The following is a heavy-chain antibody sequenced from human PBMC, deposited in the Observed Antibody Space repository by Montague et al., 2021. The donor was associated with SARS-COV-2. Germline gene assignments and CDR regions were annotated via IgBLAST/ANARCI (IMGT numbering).Heavy chain of an antibody. J-gene: IGHJ5*02. CDR1: GGSIRSYF. CDR2: IYYTGST. Sequence: SETLSLTCTVSGGSIRSYFWSWIRQPPGKGLERIGYIYYTGSTNXXPPLKSRVTMSISMSENQFPLKLNSVTAADTAVYYCARAIGAPENWFDPWGQGTLVTVSS. CDR3: ARAIGAPENWFDP. D-gene: IGHD3-16*01. V-gene: IGHV4-59*12.